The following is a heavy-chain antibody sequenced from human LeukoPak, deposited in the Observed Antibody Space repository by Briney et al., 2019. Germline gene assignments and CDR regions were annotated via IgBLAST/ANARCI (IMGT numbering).Heavy chain of an antibody. CDR3: ATVTTAQIWSGHLDAFDI. D-gene: IGHD3-3*01. V-gene: IGHV1-18*01. Sequence: ASVKVSCKASGYTFTSYGISWVRQAPGQGLEWMGWINTYNGNTSYAQKFQGRVTMTTDTSTTTAYMELRSLRSDDTAVYYCATVTTAQIWSGHLDAFDIWGQGTMVTVSS. J-gene: IGHJ3*02. CDR1: GYTFTSYG. CDR2: INTYNGNT.